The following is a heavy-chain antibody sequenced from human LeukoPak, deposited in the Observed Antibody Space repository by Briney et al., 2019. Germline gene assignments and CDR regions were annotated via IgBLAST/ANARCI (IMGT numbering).Heavy chain of an antibody. V-gene: IGHV3-74*01. J-gene: IGHJ4*02. CDR1: GFTFSSYW. CDR3: ARVTGYSSSWSDY. CDR2: IKSDGSSP. Sequence: PGGSLRLSCAASGFTFSSYWMHWVRQAPGKGVVWVSRIKSDGSSPAYADSVQGRFTISRDNAQNTLYLQMNSLRAEDTAVYYCARVTGYSSSWSDYWGQGTLVTVSS. D-gene: IGHD6-13*01.